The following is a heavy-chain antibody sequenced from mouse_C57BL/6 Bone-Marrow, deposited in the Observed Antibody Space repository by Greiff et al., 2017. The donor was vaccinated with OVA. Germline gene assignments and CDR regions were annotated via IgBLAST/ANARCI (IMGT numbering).Heavy chain of an antibody. CDR3: ARDESNWYFDV. D-gene: IGHD5-1*01. Sequence: EVHLVESGGGLVQSGRSLRLSCATSGFTFSDFYMEWVRQAPGKGLEWIAASRNKANDYTTEYSASVKGRFIVSRDTSQSILYLQMNGLRAEDTAIYYCARDESNWYFDVWGTGTTVTVSS. J-gene: IGHJ1*03. V-gene: IGHV7-1*01. CDR1: GFTFSDFY. CDR2: SRNKANDYTT.